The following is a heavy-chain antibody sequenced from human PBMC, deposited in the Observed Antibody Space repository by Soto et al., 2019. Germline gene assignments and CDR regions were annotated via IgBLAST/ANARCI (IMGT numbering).Heavy chain of an antibody. CDR2: ISGSGGST. CDR3: AKDSGYDYIWAFRSQGYRSRAFDI. Sequence: GGSLRLSCAASGFTFSSYAMSWVRQAPGKGLEWVSAISGSGGSTYYADSVKGRFTISRDNSKNTLYLQMNSLRAADTDVYYCAKDSGYDYIWAFRSQGYRSRAFDIWGQGTMDTVSS. V-gene: IGHV3-23*01. J-gene: IGHJ3*02. CDR1: GFTFSSYA. D-gene: IGHD3-16*01.